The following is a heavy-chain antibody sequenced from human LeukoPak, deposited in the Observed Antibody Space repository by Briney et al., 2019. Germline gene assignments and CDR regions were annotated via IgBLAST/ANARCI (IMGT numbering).Heavy chain of an antibody. J-gene: IGHJ4*02. CDR2: IFYSGSA. D-gene: IGHD3-16*02. CDR1: GGSISSDSHY. V-gene: IGHV4-39*01. Sequence: TSETLSLTCTVSGGSISSDSHYWGWIHQPPGKGLEWIGTIFYSGSAFYNPSLKSQVTISVDTSNNQFSLILTSVTAADTAVYYCARAPSYRHYSFHYWGQGTLVTVSS. CDR3: ARAPSYRHYSFHY.